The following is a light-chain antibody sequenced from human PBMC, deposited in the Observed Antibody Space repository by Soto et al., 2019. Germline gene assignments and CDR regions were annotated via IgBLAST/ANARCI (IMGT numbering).Light chain of an antibody. Sequence: EILLAQSPGTLSLSPGESATLSCRASQSVSSTVAWYQQRPGQAPRLLIYGASTRATGIPARFSGSGSGTEFTLTISSLQSEDFAVYYCQQYNNWPPITFGQGTRLEI. CDR3: QQYNNWPPIT. V-gene: IGKV3-15*01. J-gene: IGKJ5*01. CDR1: QSVSST. CDR2: GAS.